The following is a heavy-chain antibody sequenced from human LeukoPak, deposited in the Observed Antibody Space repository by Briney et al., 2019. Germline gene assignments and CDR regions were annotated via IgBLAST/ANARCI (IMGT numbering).Heavy chain of an antibody. D-gene: IGHD5-18*01. CDR2: IRRKTDGGTT. CDR3: AHRDTSMVRVDY. J-gene: IGHJ4*02. CDR1: GFTFRNAS. Sequence: GGSLRLSCAASGFTFRNASMSWIRQAPGKGLEWIGRIRRKTDGGTTDYAAPVKGRFTISRDDSKNTVFLQMNSLTTEDTAVYFCAHRDTSMVRVDYWGQGTLVTVSS. V-gene: IGHV3-15*01.